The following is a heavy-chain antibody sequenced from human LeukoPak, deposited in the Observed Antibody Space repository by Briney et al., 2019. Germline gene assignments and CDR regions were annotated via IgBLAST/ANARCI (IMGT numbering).Heavy chain of an antibody. CDR3: ARDAVSTVTAGGIDY. V-gene: IGHV1-18*01. J-gene: IGHJ4*02. CDR1: GYTFTSYG. CDR2: ISAYSGNT. Sequence: ASVKVSCKASGYTFTSYGISWVRQAPGQGLEWMAWISAYSGNTEYAENIQGRVTMTTDRSTSTAYMELRSLRSDDTAVYYCARDAVSTVTAGGIDYWGQGTLVTVSS. D-gene: IGHD2-21*02.